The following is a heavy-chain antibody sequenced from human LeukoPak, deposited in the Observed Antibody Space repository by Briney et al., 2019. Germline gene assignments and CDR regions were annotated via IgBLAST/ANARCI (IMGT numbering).Heavy chain of an antibody. J-gene: IGHJ3*02. D-gene: IGHD2-2*01. CDR2: IKQDGSEK. CDR1: GFTFSSYW. V-gene: IGHV3-7*01. CDR3: AAYCSSTSCTDAFDI. Sequence: GGSLRLSCAASGFTFSSYWMSWVRQAPGKGLKWVANIKQDGSEKYYVDSVKDRFTISRDNAKNSLYPQMNSLRAEDTAGYYSAAYCSSTSCTDAFDIWGQGTMVTVSS.